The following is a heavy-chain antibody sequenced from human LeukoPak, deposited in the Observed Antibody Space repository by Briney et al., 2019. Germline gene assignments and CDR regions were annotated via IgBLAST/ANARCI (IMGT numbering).Heavy chain of an antibody. V-gene: IGHV3-30*18. D-gene: IGHD3-10*01. Sequence: PGGSLRLSCAASGFTFSSYGMHWVRQAPGKGLEWVAVISYDGSNKYYADSVKGRFTISRDNSKNTLYLQMNSLRDEDTAVYYCAKDSFGEWFGESNFDCWGQGTLVTVSS. CDR3: AKDSFGEWFGESNFDC. J-gene: IGHJ4*02. CDR2: ISYDGSNK. CDR1: GFTFSSYG.